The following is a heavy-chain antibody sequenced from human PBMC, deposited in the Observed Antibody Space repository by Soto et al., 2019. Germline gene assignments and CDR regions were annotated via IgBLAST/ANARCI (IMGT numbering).Heavy chain of an antibody. J-gene: IGHJ5*02. D-gene: IGHD2-2*01. V-gene: IGHV2-5*02. CDR1: GFSLSTSGVG. CDR2: IYWDDDK. CDR3: AHIRGRLVVVPAATPCDCFDP. Sequence: QITLKESGPTLVKPTQTLTLTCTFSGFSLSTSGVGVGWIRQPPGKALEWLALIYWDDDKRYSPSLKSRLTITKDTSKIQLVLTMTNMDPVDTATYYCAHIRGRLVVVPAATPCDCFDPWVQGTLVTVSS.